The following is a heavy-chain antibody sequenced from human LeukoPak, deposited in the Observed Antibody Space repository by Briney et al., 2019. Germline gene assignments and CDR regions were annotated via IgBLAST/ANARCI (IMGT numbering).Heavy chain of an antibody. Sequence: SVKVSCKASGGTFSSYAISWVRQAPGQGLEWMGGIIPIFGTANYAQKFQGRVTITADKSTSTAYMELSSLRSEDTAVYYCARGYSSSWYGSYYYYYMDVWGKGTTVTVSS. CDR2: IIPIFGTA. CDR1: GGTFSSYA. CDR3: ARGYSSSWYGSYYYYYMDV. V-gene: IGHV1-69*06. J-gene: IGHJ6*03. D-gene: IGHD6-13*01.